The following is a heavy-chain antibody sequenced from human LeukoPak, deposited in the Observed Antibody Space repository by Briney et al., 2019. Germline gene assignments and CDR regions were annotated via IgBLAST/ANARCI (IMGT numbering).Heavy chain of an antibody. D-gene: IGHD2-15*01. CDR2: INPSGGST. V-gene: IGHV1-46*01. CDR1: GYTFTSYY. Sequence: ASVKVSGKASGYTFTSYYMHWVRQAPGQGLEWMGIINPSGGSTSYAQKFQGRVTMTRDTSTSTVYMELSSLRSEDTAVYYCARDLGIVVVVAATPGVDYWGQGTLVTVSS. CDR3: ARDLGIVVVVAATPGVDY. J-gene: IGHJ4*02.